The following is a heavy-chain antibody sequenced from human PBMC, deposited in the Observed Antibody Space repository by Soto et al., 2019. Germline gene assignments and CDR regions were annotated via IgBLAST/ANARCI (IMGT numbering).Heavy chain of an antibody. CDR3: ARASYYDFWSGSLSFDY. D-gene: IGHD3-3*01. CDR1: GGSISSGGYY. Sequence: SETLSLTCTVSGGSISSGGYYWSWIRQHPGKGLEWIGYIYYSGSTYYNPSLKSRVTISVDTSKNQFSLKLSSVTAADTAVYYCARASYYDFWSGSLSFDYWGQGTLVTVSS. CDR2: IYYSGST. V-gene: IGHV4-31*03. J-gene: IGHJ4*02.